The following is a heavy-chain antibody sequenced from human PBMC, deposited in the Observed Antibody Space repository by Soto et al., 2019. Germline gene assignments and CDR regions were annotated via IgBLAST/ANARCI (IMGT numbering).Heavy chain of an antibody. D-gene: IGHD5-12*01. CDR2: IWYDGSNK. CDR1: GFTFSSYG. Sequence: VQLVESGGGVVQPGRSLRLSCAASGFTFSSYGMHWVRQAPGKGLEWVAVIWYDGSNKYYADSVKGRFTISRDNSKNTLYLQMNSLRAEDTAVYYCAREEGEYSGYECFDYWGQGTLVTVSS. J-gene: IGHJ4*02. V-gene: IGHV3-33*01. CDR3: AREEGEYSGYECFDY.